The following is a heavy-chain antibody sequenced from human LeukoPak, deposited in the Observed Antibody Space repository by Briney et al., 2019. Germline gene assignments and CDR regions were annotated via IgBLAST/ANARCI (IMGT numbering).Heavy chain of an antibody. CDR3: ARVIAARLFPFYYYYYYMDV. J-gene: IGHJ6*03. CDR2: IYYSGST. D-gene: IGHD6-6*01. V-gene: IGHV4-31*11. CDR1: GGSFSGYY. Sequence: SETLSLTCAVYGGSFSGYYWSWIRQHPGKGLEWIGYIYYSGSTYYNPSLKSRVTISVDTSKNQFSLKLSSVTAADTAVYYCARVIAARLFPFYYYYYYMDVWGKGTTVTVSS.